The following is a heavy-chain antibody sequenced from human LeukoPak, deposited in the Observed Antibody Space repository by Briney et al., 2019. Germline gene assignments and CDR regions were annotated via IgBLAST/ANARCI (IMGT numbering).Heavy chain of an antibody. V-gene: IGHV1-2*02. CDR1: GYTFTGYY. J-gene: IGHJ5*02. CDR2: ISPNSGGT. CDR3: ARDVMTTVTNWFDP. Sequence: GASVKVSCKASGYTFTGYYMHWVRQAPGQGLEWMGWISPNSGGTHYAQKFQGRVTMTRDTSISTVYMELSRLISDDTAVYYCARDVMTTVTNWFDPWGQGTLVTVSS. D-gene: IGHD4-17*01.